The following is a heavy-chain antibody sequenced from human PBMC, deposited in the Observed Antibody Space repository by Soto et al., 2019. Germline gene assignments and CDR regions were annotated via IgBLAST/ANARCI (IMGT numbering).Heavy chain of an antibody. CDR1: GGSFSGYY. V-gene: IGHV4-34*01. Sequence: KPSETLSLTCAVYGGSFSGYYWSWIRQPPGKGLEWIGEINHSGSTNYNPSLKSRVTISVDTSKNQFSLKLSSVTAADTAVYYCARGVHGYSSGWQLIRDYYGMDVWGQGTTVTVSS. CDR2: INHSGST. CDR3: ARGVHGYSSGWQLIRDYYGMDV. D-gene: IGHD6-19*01. J-gene: IGHJ6*02.